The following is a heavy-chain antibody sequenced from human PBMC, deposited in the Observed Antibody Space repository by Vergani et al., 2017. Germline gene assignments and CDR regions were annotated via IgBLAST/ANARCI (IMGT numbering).Heavy chain of an antibody. CDR3: ARSGGGD. V-gene: IGHV4-61*02. J-gene: IGHJ4*02. CDR2: IYTSGST. Sequence: QVQLQESGPGLVKPSQTLSLTCTVSGGSISSGSYYWSWIRQPAGKGLEWIGRIYTSGSTNYNPSLKSRVTISVDTSKHQFSLKLSSVTAADTAVYYCARSGGGDWGQGTLVTVSS. CDR1: GGSISSGSYY. D-gene: IGHD3-10*01.